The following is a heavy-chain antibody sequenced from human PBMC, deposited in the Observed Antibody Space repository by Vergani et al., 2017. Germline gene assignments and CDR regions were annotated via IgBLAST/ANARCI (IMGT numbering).Heavy chain of an antibody. V-gene: IGHV4-30-4*08. J-gene: IGHJ3*02. CDR1: GGSISSGDYY. CDR2: IYYSGST. Sequence: QVQLQESGPGLVKPSQTLSLTCTVSGGSISSGDYYWSWIRQPPGKGLEWIGYIYYSGSTYYNPSLKSRVTISVDTSKNQFSLKLSSVTAADTAVYYCARLSSNIVGALDAFDIWGQGTMVTVSS. D-gene: IGHD1-26*01. CDR3: ARLSSNIVGALDAFDI.